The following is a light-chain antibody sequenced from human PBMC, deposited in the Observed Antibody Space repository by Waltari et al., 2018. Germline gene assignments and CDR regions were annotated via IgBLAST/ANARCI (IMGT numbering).Light chain of an antibody. V-gene: IGLV3-1*01. J-gene: IGLJ2*01. CDR1: KLGDKY. Sequence: SYELTQPPSVSVSPGQTATITCSGEKLGDKYTCWYRQQPGQSPVLVLYQDTKRPSGIPARFSGSNSGNTATLTITGTQTIDEAYYYCQACDSYSVIFGAGTRLTVL. CDR3: QACDSYSVI. CDR2: QDT.